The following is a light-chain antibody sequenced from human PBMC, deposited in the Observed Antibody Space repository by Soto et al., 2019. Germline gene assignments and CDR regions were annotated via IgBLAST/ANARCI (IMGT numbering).Light chain of an antibody. CDR1: QSVSNN. J-gene: IGKJ2*01. CDR3: QQYDNWPPYT. Sequence: EIVLTQSPATLSVSPGERAILSCRASQSVSNNLAWYQQKPGQPPRLLIYGASTRATGIPARFSGSGSGTEFTLTISSLQSEDFAVYYCQQYDNWPPYTFGQGTKLEIK. CDR2: GAS. V-gene: IGKV3-15*01.